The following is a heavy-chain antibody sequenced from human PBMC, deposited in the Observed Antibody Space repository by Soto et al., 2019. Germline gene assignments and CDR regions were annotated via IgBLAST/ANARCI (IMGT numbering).Heavy chain of an antibody. D-gene: IGHD3-3*01. J-gene: IGHJ6*02. CDR1: GFTFNTFG. V-gene: IGHV3-30*18. CDR3: ANQISAWCGSIGCAGVNYYYAMDV. Sequence: QVQLVESGGGVVQPGNSLRLSCAASGFTFNTFGIHWVRQAPGKGLEWVAVISSDGSNEYYTDSVKGRFTISRDNSKNTLYQHMNSLRAEDTAAYYCANQISAWCGSIGCAGVNYYYAMDVWGQGTTVTVS. CDR2: ISSDGSNE.